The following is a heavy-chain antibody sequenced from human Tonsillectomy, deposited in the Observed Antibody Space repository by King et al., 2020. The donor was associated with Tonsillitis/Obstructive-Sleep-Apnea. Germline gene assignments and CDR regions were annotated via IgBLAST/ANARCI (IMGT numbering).Heavy chain of an antibody. J-gene: IGHJ4*02. Sequence: QLQESGPGLVKPSETLSLTCTVSGGSISSYYWSWIRQPPGKGLEWIGYIYYSGSTNCNPSLKSRVTISVDTTKNQFSLKLSSVTAADTAVYYCAREGHSRGWSPLDYWGEGTRVTVSS. CDR1: GGSISSYY. CDR3: AREGHSRGWSPLDY. D-gene: IGHD6-19*01. V-gene: IGHV4-59*01. CDR2: IYYSGST.